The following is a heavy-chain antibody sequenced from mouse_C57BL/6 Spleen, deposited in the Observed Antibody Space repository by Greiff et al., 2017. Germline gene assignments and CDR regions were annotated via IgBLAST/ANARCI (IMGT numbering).Heavy chain of an antibody. J-gene: IGHJ1*03. Sequence: QVQLQQSGAELVKPGASVKLSCKASGYTFTSYWMHWVKQRPGQGLEWIGMIHPNSGSTNYNEKFKSKATLTVDKSSSTAYMQLSSLTSEDSAVYYCARYGDYDWYFDVWGTGTTVTVSS. D-gene: IGHD2-13*01. V-gene: IGHV1-64*01. CDR2: IHPNSGST. CDR1: GYTFTSYW. CDR3: ARYGDYDWYFDV.